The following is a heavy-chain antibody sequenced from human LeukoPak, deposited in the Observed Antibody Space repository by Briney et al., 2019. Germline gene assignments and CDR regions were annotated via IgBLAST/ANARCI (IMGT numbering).Heavy chain of an antibody. V-gene: IGHV3-53*01. D-gene: IGHD5-12*01. CDR2: IYTGGYT. CDR3: ARGGYSGYDRVPAFDY. CDR1: GLIVSSNY. Sequence: PGGSLRLSCAASGLIVSSNYMSWVSQAPGKGLEWVSDIYTGGYTYYADSVKGRFTISRDNSKNTLYLQMNSLRAEDTAVYYCARGGYSGYDRVPAFDYWGQGTLVTVSS. J-gene: IGHJ4*02.